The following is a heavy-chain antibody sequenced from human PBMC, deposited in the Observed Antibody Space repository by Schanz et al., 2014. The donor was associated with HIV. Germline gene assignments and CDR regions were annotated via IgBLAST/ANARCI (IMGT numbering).Heavy chain of an antibody. J-gene: IGHJ6*02. CDR1: GFTFSNYA. CDR3: ARSPSYGMDV. Sequence: LLESGGGLVQPGRSLRLSCAVSGFTFSNYAMHWVRQAPGKGLEWVSKISSSSSVRHYADSVKGRFTVSRDNAKNSLSLQMNSLRAEDTAVYYCARSPSYGMDVWGQGTTVTVSS. V-gene: IGHV3-48*01. CDR2: ISSSSSVR.